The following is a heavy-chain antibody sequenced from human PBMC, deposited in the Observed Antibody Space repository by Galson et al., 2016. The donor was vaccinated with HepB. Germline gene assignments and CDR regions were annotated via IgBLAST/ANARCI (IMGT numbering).Heavy chain of an antibody. CDR3: AGYSSNWYSAFDI. Sequence: SETLSLTCTVSGGSINSCNWTWIRQPPGKGLDWIGHVYYGGSAKYNPSLRGRLTISIDTSRSQFSLKLRSVTAVDTAVYYCAGYSSNWYSAFDIWGQGTMVTVS. CDR2: VYYGGSA. CDR1: GGSINSCN. V-gene: IGHV4-59*12. D-gene: IGHD6-13*01. J-gene: IGHJ3*02.